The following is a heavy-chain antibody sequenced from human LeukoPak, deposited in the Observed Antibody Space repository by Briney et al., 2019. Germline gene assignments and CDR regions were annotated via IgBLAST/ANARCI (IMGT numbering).Heavy chain of an antibody. Sequence: PSETLSLTCAVYGGSFSGYYWSWIRQPPGKGLEWIGEINHSGSTNYNPSLKSRVTISVDTSKNQFSLKLSSVTAADTAVYYCATSGWYQTGVYWGQGTLVTVSS. D-gene: IGHD6-13*01. CDR1: GGSFSGYY. CDR3: ATSGWYQTGVY. J-gene: IGHJ4*02. V-gene: IGHV4-34*01. CDR2: INHSGST.